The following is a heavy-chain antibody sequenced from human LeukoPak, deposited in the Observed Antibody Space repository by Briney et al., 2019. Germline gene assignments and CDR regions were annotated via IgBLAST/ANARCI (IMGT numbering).Heavy chain of an antibody. V-gene: IGHV3-7*01. CDR3: ADYDSSLHAFDM. Sequence: GGSLRLSCAASGFIFSTYRMSWIRQAPGKGLEWVATIKHDGSAEYYMDSVRGRFTISRDNARNSLSLQMNSLRAEDTAVYFRADYDSSLHAFDMWGQGTLVTVSS. CDR2: IKHDGSAE. D-gene: IGHD3-22*01. CDR1: GFIFSTYR. J-gene: IGHJ3*02.